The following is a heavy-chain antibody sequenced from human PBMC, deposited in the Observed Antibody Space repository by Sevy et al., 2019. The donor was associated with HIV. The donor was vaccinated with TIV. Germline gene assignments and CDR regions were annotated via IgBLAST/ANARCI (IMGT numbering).Heavy chain of an antibody. CDR1: GFIFSNYN. V-gene: IGHV3-21*01. CDR3: AGENYYDSTAYRFDY. Sequence: GGSLRLSCAASGFIFSNYNMNWVRQAPGKGLEWVSSISSSSSYIYYADSVKGRFTITRDNAKNSLYLQMKSLRAEDTAVYYCAGENYYDSTAYRFDYWGHGTLVTVSS. CDR2: ISSSSSYI. J-gene: IGHJ4*01. D-gene: IGHD3-22*01.